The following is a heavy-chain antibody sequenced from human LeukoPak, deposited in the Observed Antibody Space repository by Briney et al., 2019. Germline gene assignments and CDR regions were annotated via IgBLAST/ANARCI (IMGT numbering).Heavy chain of an antibody. CDR1: GGSISSSSYY. Sequence: PSETLSLTCTVSGGSISSSSYYWGWIRQPPGKGLEWFGNIYYSGSTFYNPSLKSRVTISVDTSKNQFSLKLTSVTAADTAVYYCATGYSSSWFPGVDYWGQGTLVTVSS. V-gene: IGHV4-39*01. CDR3: ATGYSSSWFPGVDY. J-gene: IGHJ4*02. CDR2: IYYSGST. D-gene: IGHD6-13*01.